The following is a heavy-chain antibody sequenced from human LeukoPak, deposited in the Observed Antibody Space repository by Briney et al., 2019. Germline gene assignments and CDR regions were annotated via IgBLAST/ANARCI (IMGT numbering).Heavy chain of an antibody. CDR1: GYTFTGYY. Sequence: ASVKVSCKASGYTFTGYYMHWVRQAPGQGLEWIGWINPNSGGTNYAQKFQGRVTMTRDTSIGTAYMELSRLRSDDTAVYYCARDTDYYDSSGYPNWFDPWGQGTLVTVSS. CDR3: ARDTDYYDSSGYPNWFDP. D-gene: IGHD3-22*01. J-gene: IGHJ5*02. V-gene: IGHV1-2*02. CDR2: INPNSGGT.